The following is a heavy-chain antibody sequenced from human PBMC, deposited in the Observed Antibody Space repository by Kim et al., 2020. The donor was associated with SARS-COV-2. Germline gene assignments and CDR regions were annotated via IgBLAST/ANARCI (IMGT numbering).Heavy chain of an antibody. D-gene: IGHD6-13*01. CDR1: GFTFDDYT. J-gene: IGHJ4*02. CDR2: ISWDGGST. Sequence: GGSLRLSCAASGFTFDDYTMHWVRQAPGKGLEWVSLISWDGGSTYYADSVKGRFTISRDNSKNSLYLQMNSLRTEDTALYYCASSQSGYSSTPIDYWGQG. CDR3: ASSQSGYSSTPIDY. V-gene: IGHV3-43*01.